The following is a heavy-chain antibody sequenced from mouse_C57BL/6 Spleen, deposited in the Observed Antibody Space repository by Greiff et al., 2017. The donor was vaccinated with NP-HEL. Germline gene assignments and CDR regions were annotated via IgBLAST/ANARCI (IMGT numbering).Heavy chain of an antibody. Sequence: EVQGVESGGGLVKPGGSLKLSCAASGFTFSSYAMSWVRQTPEKRLEWVATISDGGSYTYYPDNVKGRFTISRDNAKNNLYLQMSHLKSEDTAMYYCARDGGAMIRDAMDYWGQGTSVTVSS. CDR2: ISDGGSYT. V-gene: IGHV5-4*01. D-gene: IGHD2-4*01. J-gene: IGHJ4*01. CDR1: GFTFSSYA. CDR3: ARDGGAMIRDAMDY.